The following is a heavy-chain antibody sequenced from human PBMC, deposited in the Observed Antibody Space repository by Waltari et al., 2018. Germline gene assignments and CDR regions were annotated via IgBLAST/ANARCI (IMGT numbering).Heavy chain of an antibody. CDR1: GFTLSHFW. Sequence: EVQLVESGGGLVQPGGSLRLSCAVPGFTLSHFWTTWVPQTPGKGLEWVANIKGDGSKEYYVDSVKGRFTISRDNAKNSVFLQMNSLRVEDTAVYYCATAGNYRFDFWGQGTLVTVSP. D-gene: IGHD2-21*02. CDR3: ATAGNYRFDF. CDR2: IKGDGSKE. J-gene: IGHJ4*02. V-gene: IGHV3-7*01.